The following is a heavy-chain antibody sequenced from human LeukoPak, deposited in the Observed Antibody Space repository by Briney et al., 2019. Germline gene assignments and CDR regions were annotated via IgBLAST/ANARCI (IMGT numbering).Heavy chain of an antibody. CDR1: GFTFSSYA. J-gene: IGHJ4*02. V-gene: IGHV3-23*01. D-gene: IGHD5-24*01. CDR2: ISGSGGST. CDR3: TKVEWVTLGWLQSGY. Sequence: PGGSLRLSCAASGFTFSSYAMSWVRQAPGKGLEWVSTISGSGGSTYYADSVKGRFTISRDNSKNTLYLQMNSLRAEDTAVYYCTKVEWVTLGWLQSGYWGQGTLVTVSS.